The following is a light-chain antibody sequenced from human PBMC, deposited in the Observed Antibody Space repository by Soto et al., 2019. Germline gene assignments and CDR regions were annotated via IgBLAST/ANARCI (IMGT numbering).Light chain of an antibody. V-gene: IGKV3-20*01. CDR1: QSVGGTQ. Sequence: EIVLAQSPGTLSLSPGERATLSCRASQSVGGTQLAWYQQRPGQAPRLLIYATSSRATGIPDRFSGGGSGTDFTLTISRLEPEDVAVYYCQDYGNSRTFGQGTKVEI. CDR3: QDYGNSRT. CDR2: ATS. J-gene: IGKJ1*01.